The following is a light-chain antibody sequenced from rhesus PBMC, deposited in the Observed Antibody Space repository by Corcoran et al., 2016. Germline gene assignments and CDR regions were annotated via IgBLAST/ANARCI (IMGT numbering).Light chain of an antibody. CDR2: GAS. Sequence: EIVMTQSPATLALSPGERATLSCRASQSVSSSLAWYQQKPGQAPRLLISGASSRATGIPYRFSGSGSGTEFTLTISSLEPEDGGVYFCLQSSNWPHSFGQGTKVEIK. CDR1: QSVSSS. V-gene: IGKV3-24*04. CDR3: LQSSNWPHS. J-gene: IGKJ2*01.